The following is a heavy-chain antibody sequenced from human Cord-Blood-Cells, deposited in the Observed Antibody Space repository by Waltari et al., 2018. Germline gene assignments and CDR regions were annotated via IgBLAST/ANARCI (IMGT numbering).Heavy chain of an antibody. J-gene: IGHJ5*02. CDR1: GGSISSGDYY. Sequence: QVQLQESGPGLVKPSQTLSLTCTVSGGSISSGDYYWSWIRQPPGKGLEWIVYSEYSGRTYCNPTLKIRVTISVDTSKNQFSLKLSSVTAADTAVYYCARAGYSYGHNTTTFDPWGQGTLVTVSS. CDR3: ARAGYSYGHNTTTFDP. CDR2: SEYSGRT. V-gene: IGHV4-30-4*01. D-gene: IGHD5-18*01.